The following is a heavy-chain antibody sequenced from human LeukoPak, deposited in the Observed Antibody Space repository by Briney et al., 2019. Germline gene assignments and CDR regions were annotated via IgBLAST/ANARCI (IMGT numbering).Heavy chain of an antibody. CDR2: IYYSGST. Sequence: PSETLSLTCTVSGGSISSYYWSWIRQPPGKGLEWIGYIYYSGSTNYNPSLKSRVTISVDTSKNQFSLKLSSLTAADTAVYFCARGFHWGGYYFDYWGQGTLVTVSS. J-gene: IGHJ4*02. CDR1: GGSISSYY. CDR3: ARGFHWGGYYFDY. V-gene: IGHV4-59*12. D-gene: IGHD7-27*01.